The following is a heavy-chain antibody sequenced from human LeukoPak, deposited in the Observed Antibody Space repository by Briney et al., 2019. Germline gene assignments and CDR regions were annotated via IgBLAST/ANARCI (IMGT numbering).Heavy chain of an antibody. D-gene: IGHD3-10*01. CDR2: INTAGDT. V-gene: IGHV3-13*01. CDR3: AKDGRGPMIRGVIDPDY. J-gene: IGHJ4*02. Sequence: GGSLRLSCAASGFTFKSYDMHWVRQAAGEGPEWVSAINTAGDTYYQGSVKGRFTISRENAKNSLYLQMNSLRAGDTAVYYCAKDGRGPMIRGVIDPDYWGQGTLVTVSS. CDR1: GFTFKSYD.